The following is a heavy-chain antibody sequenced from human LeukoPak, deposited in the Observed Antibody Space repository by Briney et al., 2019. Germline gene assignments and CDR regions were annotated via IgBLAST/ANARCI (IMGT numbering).Heavy chain of an antibody. D-gene: IGHD6-19*01. V-gene: IGHV1-69*13. CDR2: IIPIFGTA. CDR1: GGTFSSYA. Sequence: GASVTVSCKASGGTFSSYAISWVRPAPGQGLEWMGGIIPIFGTANYAQKFQGRVTITADESTSTAYMELSSLRSEDTAVYYCARVRGSGWIDYWGQGTLVTVSS. CDR3: ARVRGSGWIDY. J-gene: IGHJ4*02.